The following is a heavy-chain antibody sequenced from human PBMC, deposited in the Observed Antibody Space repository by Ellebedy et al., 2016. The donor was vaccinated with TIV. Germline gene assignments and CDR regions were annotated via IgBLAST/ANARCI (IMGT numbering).Heavy chain of an antibody. Sequence: GESLKIPCAASGFTFNSYWMSWVRQAPGKGLEWVANINQDGSRIYYVDSVKGRFTISRDNAKNSVYLRMNTLRVEDTAVYHCVRDGAYGDYSPGYYGMDVWGQGTTVTVSS. CDR1: GFTFNSYW. CDR3: VRDGAYGDYSPGYYGMDV. V-gene: IGHV3-7*03. J-gene: IGHJ6*02. CDR2: INQDGSRI. D-gene: IGHD3-22*01.